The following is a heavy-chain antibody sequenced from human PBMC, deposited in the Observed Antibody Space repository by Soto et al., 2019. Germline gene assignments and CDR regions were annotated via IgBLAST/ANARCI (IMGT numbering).Heavy chain of an antibody. CDR1: GGSISSSSYY. D-gene: IGHD3-9*01. CDR3: ARSLDYDILTGYYFYNWFDP. V-gene: IGHV4-39*01. CDR2: IYYSGST. Sequence: SETLSLTCTVSGGSISSSSYYWGWIRQPPGKGLEWIGSIYYSGSTYYNPSLKSRVTISVDTSKNQFSLKLSSVTAADTAVYYCARSLDYDILTGYYFYNWFDPWGQGTLVTVS. J-gene: IGHJ5*02.